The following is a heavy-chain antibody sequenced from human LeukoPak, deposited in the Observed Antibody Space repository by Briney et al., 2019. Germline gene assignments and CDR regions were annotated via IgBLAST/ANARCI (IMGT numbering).Heavy chain of an antibody. V-gene: IGHV3-20*04. D-gene: IGHD3-22*01. Sequence: GGSLRLSCAASGFTFDDYGMSWVRQAPGKGLEWVSGINWNGGSTGYADSVKGRFTISRDNAKNSLYLQMNSLRAEVTALYYCARAKQETYYYDRSGYCFDYWGQGTLVTVSS. CDR2: INWNGGST. J-gene: IGHJ4*02. CDR3: ARAKQETYYYDRSGYCFDY. CDR1: GFTFDDYG.